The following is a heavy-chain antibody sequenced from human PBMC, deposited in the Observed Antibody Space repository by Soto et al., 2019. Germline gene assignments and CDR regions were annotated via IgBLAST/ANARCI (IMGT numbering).Heavy chain of an antibody. D-gene: IGHD3-3*01. CDR1: GFTFSSYS. J-gene: IGHJ4*02. Sequence: GGSLRLSCAASGFTFSSYSMNWVRQAPGKGLEWVSYISSSSSTIYYADSVKGRFTIPRDNAKNSLYLQMNSLRDEDTAVYYCARDKLRFLEWSDYFDYWGQGTLFTVSS. V-gene: IGHV3-48*02. CDR2: ISSSSSTI. CDR3: ARDKLRFLEWSDYFDY.